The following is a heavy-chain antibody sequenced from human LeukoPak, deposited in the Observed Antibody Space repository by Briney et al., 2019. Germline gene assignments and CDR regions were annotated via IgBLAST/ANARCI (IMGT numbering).Heavy chain of an antibody. D-gene: IGHD3-3*01. CDR1: GYAFTGYY. Sequence: ASVTVSCKASGYAFTGYYMHWVRQAPGQGLEWMGWINPNSGGTNYAQKFQGRVTMTRDTSISTAYMELSRLRSDDTAVYYCATPPGDFWSGSYYYGMDVWGQGTTVTVSS. CDR3: ATPPGDFWSGSYYYGMDV. J-gene: IGHJ6*02. CDR2: INPNSGGT. V-gene: IGHV1-2*02.